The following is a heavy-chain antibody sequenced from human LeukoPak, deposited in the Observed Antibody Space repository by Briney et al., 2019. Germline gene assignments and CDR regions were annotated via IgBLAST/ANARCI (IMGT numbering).Heavy chain of an antibody. CDR1: GYTFTSYP. D-gene: IGHD4-17*01. CDR2: ITTYNGNT. J-gene: IGHJ4*02. CDR3: ARGYDYGDYVGDFDY. V-gene: IGHV1-18*01. Sequence: ASVTVSCKASGYTFTSYPISWVRQAPGQGLEWMGWITTYNGNTNYAQKLQGRVTMTTDTSTSTAYMDLRGLRSDDTAVYYRARGYDYGDYVGDFDYWGQGTLVTVSS.